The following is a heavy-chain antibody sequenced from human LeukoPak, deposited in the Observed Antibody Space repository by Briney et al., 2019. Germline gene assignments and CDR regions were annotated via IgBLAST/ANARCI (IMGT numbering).Heavy chain of an antibody. CDR1: GDSLSLYY. V-gene: IGHV4-59*07. CDR3: VRGITMIPYILDY. D-gene: IGHD3-22*01. Sequence: DPLSLLCSVSGDSLSLYYGSGIRHPPGKGLECVGYIYYSVSTKYNPSLKSRVTISVDTSKDHFSLKLSSVTAADTAVYYCVRGITMIPYILDYWGPRNLVTVSS. J-gene: IGHJ4*02. CDR2: IYYSVST.